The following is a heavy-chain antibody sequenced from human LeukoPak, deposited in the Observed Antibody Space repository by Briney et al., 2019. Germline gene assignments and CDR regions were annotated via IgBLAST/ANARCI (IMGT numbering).Heavy chain of an antibody. CDR3: ARDFNCGGDCYYFDY. CDR2: IFPIFGTA. J-gene: IGHJ4*02. Sequence: SVKVSCKASGGTFSSYAISWVRQAPGQGLEWMGGIFPIFGTANYAQKFQGRVTITTDESTSTAYMELSSPRSEDTAVYYRARDFNCGGDCYYFDYWGQGTLVTVSS. D-gene: IGHD2-21*02. CDR1: GGTFSSYA. V-gene: IGHV1-69*05.